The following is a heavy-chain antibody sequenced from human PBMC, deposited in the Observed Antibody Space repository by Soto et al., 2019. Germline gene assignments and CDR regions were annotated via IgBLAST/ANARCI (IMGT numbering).Heavy chain of an antibody. Sequence: EVQLLESGGGLVQPGGSLRLSCSASGFTVSSYAMIWVRQAPGKGLEWVSVISGSGSTYSADSVKGRFTISRDSSKNTVYLQMSSLRAEDTAVYYCATALRFTFTTGYYMDVWGRGTTVTVSS. V-gene: IGHV3-23*01. CDR1: GFTVSSYA. CDR2: ISGSGST. J-gene: IGHJ6*03. CDR3: ATALRFTFTTGYYMDV. D-gene: IGHD3-16*01.